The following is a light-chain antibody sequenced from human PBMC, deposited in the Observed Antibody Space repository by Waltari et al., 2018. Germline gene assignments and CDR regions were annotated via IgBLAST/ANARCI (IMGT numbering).Light chain of an antibody. Sequence: SYDLTQPPSVSVSPGQTARITCSGDSLSKEYAYWYQQKSGQAPVLVMYEDSKRPAGIPERFSGSSSGTEATLTITGAQVEDEADYYCYSTDSSGKIFGGGTKLTVL. CDR3: YSTDSSGKI. CDR2: EDS. V-gene: IGLV3-10*01. J-gene: IGLJ2*01. CDR1: SLSKEY.